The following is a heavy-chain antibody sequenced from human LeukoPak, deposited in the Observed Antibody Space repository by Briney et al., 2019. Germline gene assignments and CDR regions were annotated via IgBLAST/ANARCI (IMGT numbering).Heavy chain of an antibody. D-gene: IGHD6-19*01. CDR1: GGSFSGYY. CDR2: INHSGST. V-gene: IGHV4-34*01. Sequence: SETLSLTCAVYGGSFSGYYWSWIRQPPGKGLEWIGEINHSGSTNYNPSLKSRVTISVDTSKNQFSLKLSSVTAADTAVYYCARGGPLIAVAALRAFVYWGQGTLVTVSS. J-gene: IGHJ4*02. CDR3: ARGGPLIAVAALRAFVY.